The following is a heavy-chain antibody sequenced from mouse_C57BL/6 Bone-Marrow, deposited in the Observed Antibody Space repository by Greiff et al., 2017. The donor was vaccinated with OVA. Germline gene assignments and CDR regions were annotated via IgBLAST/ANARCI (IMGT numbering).Heavy chain of an antibody. CDR3: AKSEGPYYYGTDGYFDV. Sequence: QVQLQQSGPGLVQPSQSLSITCTVSGFSLTSYGVHWVRQSPGKGLEWLGVIWRGGSTDYNAAFMTRLSITKDNSKSQVFFKMNSLQADDTAIYYCAKSEGPYYYGTDGYFDVWGTGTTVTVSS. J-gene: IGHJ1*03. CDR1: GFSLTSYG. V-gene: IGHV2-5*01. D-gene: IGHD1-1*01. CDR2: IWRGGST.